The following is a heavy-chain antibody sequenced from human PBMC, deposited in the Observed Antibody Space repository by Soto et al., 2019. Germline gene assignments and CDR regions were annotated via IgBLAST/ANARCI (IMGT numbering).Heavy chain of an antibody. CDR1: GFTFSTYT. V-gene: IGHV3-21*01. CDR2: ISSGSSYI. D-gene: IGHD3-10*01. J-gene: IGHJ5*01. Sequence: GGSLRLSCPASGFTFSTYTMKWVRQAPGKGLEWISSISSGSSYIYYAGSVKGRFTISRDNAKNSLFLQMNSLRADDTAVYYCARDILSGGAYPDSWGQGTKVTVSS. CDR3: ARDILSGGAYPDS.